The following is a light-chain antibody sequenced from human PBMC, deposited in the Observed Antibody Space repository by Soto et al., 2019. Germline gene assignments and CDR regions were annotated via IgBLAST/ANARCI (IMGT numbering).Light chain of an antibody. CDR2: GAS. Sequence: EVVLAQSPDILSLSPGERATLSCRASQSLSSNSLAWYQQKPGQAPRLLVSGASSRAAGIADRFSGSGSGADFTLTISRLEPEDFAVYYCQQYDVSPLTFGGGTTVEI. J-gene: IGKJ4*01. V-gene: IGKV3-20*01. CDR3: QQYDVSPLT. CDR1: QSLSSNS.